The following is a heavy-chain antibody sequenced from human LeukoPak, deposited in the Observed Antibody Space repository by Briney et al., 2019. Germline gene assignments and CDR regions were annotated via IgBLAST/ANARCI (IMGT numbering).Heavy chain of an antibody. Sequence: ASVKVSCKASGYTFTSYYMHWVRQAPGQRLEWMGWINAGNGNTKYSQKFQGRVTITRDTSASTAYMELSSLRSEDTAVYYCARGSPAGNSFHLDYWGQGTLVTVSS. CDR2: INAGNGNT. CDR1: GYTFTSYY. V-gene: IGHV1-3*01. J-gene: IGHJ4*02. D-gene: IGHD4-23*01. CDR3: ARGSPAGNSFHLDY.